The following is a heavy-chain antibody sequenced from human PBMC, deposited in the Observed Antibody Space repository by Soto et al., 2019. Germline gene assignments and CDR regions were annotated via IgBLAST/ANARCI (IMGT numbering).Heavy chain of an antibody. V-gene: IGHV3-64*01. CDR3: ARRAPPHFYYMYV. CDR1: GFTLSGYA. J-gene: IGHJ6*03. Sequence: EVQLAESGGGLAQPGGSLRLSRAASGFTLSGYAMDWVRQAAGKGLEYVSGISSNGVGTYYANSVQGRFTMSRDNYKNTVYLQMGSLRPEAMAVYYCARRAPPHFYYMYVWGKGTTVTVS. CDR2: ISSNGVGT.